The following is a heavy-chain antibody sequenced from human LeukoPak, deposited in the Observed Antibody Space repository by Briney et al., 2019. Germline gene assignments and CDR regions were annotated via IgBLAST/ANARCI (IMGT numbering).Heavy chain of an antibody. V-gene: IGHV4-34*01. J-gene: IGHJ4*02. D-gene: IGHD3-16*02. Sequence: SETLSLTCAVYGGSFSGYYWSWVRQPPGKGLEWIGEINHSGTTDYNPSLKSRVTISVDTSKNQFSLKLSSVTAADTAVYYCARGWITFGGVITNWGQGTLVTVSS. CDR1: GGSFSGYY. CDR2: INHSGTT. CDR3: ARGWITFGGVITN.